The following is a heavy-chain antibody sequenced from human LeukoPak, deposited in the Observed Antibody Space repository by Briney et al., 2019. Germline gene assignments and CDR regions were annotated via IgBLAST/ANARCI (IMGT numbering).Heavy chain of an antibody. CDR2: ISSSSSTV. J-gene: IGHJ5*02. V-gene: IGHV3-48*01. Sequence: GGSLRLSYAASGFTFSRYSMNWVRQAPGKGLEWVSYISSSSSTVYYADSLKGRFTISRDNAKNSLYLQMNSLRVEDTAAYYCARGGYNWDTDAGWFDPWGLGTLVTVSS. D-gene: IGHD1/OR15-1a*01. CDR3: ARGGYNWDTDAGWFDP. CDR1: GFTFSRYS.